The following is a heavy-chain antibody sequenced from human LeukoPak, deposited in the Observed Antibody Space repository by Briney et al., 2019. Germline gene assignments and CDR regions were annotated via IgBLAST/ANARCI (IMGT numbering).Heavy chain of an antibody. Sequence: GGSLRLSCAASGFTFSTYGMNWVRQAPGQGLELVSSISSYSNYINYADSVKGRFTISRDNAKNSLYLQMNSLRAEDTAVYYCARSRTTVTKDALDYWGQGTLVTVSS. CDR2: ISSYSNYI. CDR3: ARSRTTVTKDALDY. CDR1: GFTFSTYG. V-gene: IGHV3-21*01. D-gene: IGHD4-17*01. J-gene: IGHJ4*02.